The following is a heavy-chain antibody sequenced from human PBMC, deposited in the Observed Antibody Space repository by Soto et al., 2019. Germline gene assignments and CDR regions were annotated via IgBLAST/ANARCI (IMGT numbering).Heavy chain of an antibody. CDR3: AREGKQLWYLDY. CDR1: GSTFSNYA. D-gene: IGHD1-1*01. CDR2: ISDSGSIT. V-gene: IGHV3-48*01. J-gene: IGHJ4*02. Sequence: EVQLVESGGGLVQPGGSLRLSCVASGSTFSNYAMNWVRQAPGKGLEWVSYISDSGSITYYADSVKGRFTISRDNAKNALYLQMNSLRAEDTAVYYCAREGKQLWYLDYWGQGALVTVSS.